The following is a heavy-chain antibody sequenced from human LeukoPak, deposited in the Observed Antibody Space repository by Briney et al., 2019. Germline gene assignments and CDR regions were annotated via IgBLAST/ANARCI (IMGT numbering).Heavy chain of an antibody. V-gene: IGHV1-69*05. CDR3: ASLRYDSSGYKIPNYYYYYMDV. J-gene: IGHJ6*03. D-gene: IGHD3-22*01. Sequence: GSSVKVSCKASGGTFSRYAISGVRQAPGQGLEWMGGIIHIFCTANYAQKFQGRVTIATDESTRTAYMELSSLRSEDTAVYYSASLRYDSSGYKIPNYYYYYMDVWGKGTTVTV. CDR1: GGTFSRYA. CDR2: IIHIFCTA.